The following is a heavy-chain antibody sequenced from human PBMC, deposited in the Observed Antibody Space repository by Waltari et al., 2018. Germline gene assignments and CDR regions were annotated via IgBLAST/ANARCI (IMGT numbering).Heavy chain of an antibody. V-gene: IGHV3-74*01. CDR2: INSDGSST. CDR1: GFPLSSAG. J-gene: IGHJ4*02. CDR3: ESQITAAGY. Sequence: EVQLVESGGGLVQPGGSLRLSCAASGFPLSSAGVDWVRQAPGKGLVWVSHINSDGSSTNYADSVKGRFTISRDNAKNTLYLQMNSLRAEDTAVYYCESQITAAGYWGQGTLVTVSS. D-gene: IGHD6-13*01.